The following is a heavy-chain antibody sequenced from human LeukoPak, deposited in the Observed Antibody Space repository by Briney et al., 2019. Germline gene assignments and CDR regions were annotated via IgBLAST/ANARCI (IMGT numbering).Heavy chain of an antibody. CDR1: GFTFSSYG. J-gene: IGHJ3*02. D-gene: IGHD6-19*01. CDR2: IWYDGSNK. V-gene: IGHV3-33*01. CDR3: ARDTVLAVAGTQGAFDI. Sequence: QPGGSLRLSCAASGFTFSSYGMHWVRQAPGKALEWVAVIWYDGSNKYYADSVKGRFTISRDNSKNTLYLQMNSLRAEDTAVYYCARDTVLAVAGTQGAFDIWGQGTMVTVSS.